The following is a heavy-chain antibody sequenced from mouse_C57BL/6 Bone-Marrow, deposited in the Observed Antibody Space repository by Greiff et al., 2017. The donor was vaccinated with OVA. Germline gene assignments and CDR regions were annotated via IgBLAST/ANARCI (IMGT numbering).Heavy chain of an antibody. CDR3: ARSGYSVYYAMDY. CDR2: INPGSGGT. J-gene: IGHJ4*01. V-gene: IGHV1-54*01. CDR1: GYAFTNYL. D-gene: IGHD2-12*01. Sequence: QVHVKQSGAELVRPGTSVKVSCKASGYAFTNYLIEWVKQRPGQGLEWIGVINPGSGGTNYNEKFKGKATLTADKSSSTAYMQLSSLTSEDSAVYFCARSGYSVYYAMDYWGQGTSVTVSS.